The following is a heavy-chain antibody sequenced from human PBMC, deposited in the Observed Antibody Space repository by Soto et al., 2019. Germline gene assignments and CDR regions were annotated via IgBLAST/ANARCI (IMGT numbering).Heavy chain of an antibody. V-gene: IGHV3-48*04. J-gene: IGHJ4*02. D-gene: IGHD6-19*01. Sequence: PGGSLRLSCAASGLSTYSVNWVRQAPGKGLEWVSYISGSSSTILYADSVKGRFTISRDNAKNSLYLQMTSLRAEDTAVYYCAKGGRQWLVTSDFNYWGQGALVTVSS. CDR1: GLSTYS. CDR3: AKGGRQWLVTSDFNY. CDR2: ISGSSSTI.